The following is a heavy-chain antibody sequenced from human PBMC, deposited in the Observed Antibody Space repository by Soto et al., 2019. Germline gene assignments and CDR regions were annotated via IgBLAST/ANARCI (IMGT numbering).Heavy chain of an antibody. D-gene: IGHD6-19*01. CDR1: GDSVSSNSAA. V-gene: IGHV6-1*01. J-gene: IGHJ4*02. Sequence: SQTLSLTCAISGDSVSSNSAAWNWIRQSPSRGLEWLGRTYYRSKWYNDYAVSVKSRITINPDTSKNQFSLQLNSVTPEDTAAYYCARVEQWLVKTGYFDYWGQGTLVTVSS. CDR3: ARVEQWLVKTGYFDY. CDR2: TYYRSKWYN.